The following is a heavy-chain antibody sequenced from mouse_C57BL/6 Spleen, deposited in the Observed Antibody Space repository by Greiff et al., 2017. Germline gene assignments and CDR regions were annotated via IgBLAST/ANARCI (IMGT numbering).Heavy chain of an antibody. CDR2: ISSGSSTI. D-gene: IGHD1-1*01. Sequence: DVKLVESGGGLVKPGGSLKLSCAASGFTFSDYGMHWVRQAPEKGLEWVAYISSGSSTIYYADTVKGRFTISRDNAKKTLFLQMTSLRSEDTAMYYCARPGSSYDYAMDYWGQGTSVTVSS. J-gene: IGHJ4*01. CDR3: ARPGSSYDYAMDY. CDR1: GFTFSDYG. V-gene: IGHV5-17*01.